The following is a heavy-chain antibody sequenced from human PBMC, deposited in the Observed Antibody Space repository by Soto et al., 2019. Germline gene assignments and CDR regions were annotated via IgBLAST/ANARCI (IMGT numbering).Heavy chain of an antibody. CDR3: ATWRTYSGSYCFDY. CDR2: IIPMYDSA. J-gene: IGHJ4*02. V-gene: IGHV1-69*06. Sequence: QVQLVQSGAELKKPGSSVNVSCASSGGTFKTYTINWVRQAPGQGLEWIGQIIPMYDSANYAQRFQGRVNISANTSTNIAYMELSGLRSEDTALYYCATWRTYSGSYCFDYWGQGTLVSVSS. D-gene: IGHD1-26*01. CDR1: GGTFKTYT.